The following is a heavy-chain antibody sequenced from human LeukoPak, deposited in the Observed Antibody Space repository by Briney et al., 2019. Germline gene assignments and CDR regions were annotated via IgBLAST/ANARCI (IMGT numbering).Heavy chain of an antibody. CDR3: TRDLYGSGSYYNRPFDY. D-gene: IGHD3-10*01. Sequence: GGSLRLSCAASGFTFNSFAMSWVRQAPGKGLEWVGFIRSKAYGGTTEYAASVKGRFTISRDDSKSIAYLQMNSLKTEDTAVYYCTRDLYGSGSYYNRPFDYWGQGTLVTVSS. CDR1: GFTFNSFA. J-gene: IGHJ4*02. V-gene: IGHV3-49*04. CDR2: IRSKAYGGTT.